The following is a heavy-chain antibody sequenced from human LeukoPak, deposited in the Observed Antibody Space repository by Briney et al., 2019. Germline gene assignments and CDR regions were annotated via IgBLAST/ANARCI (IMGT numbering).Heavy chain of an antibody. CDR1: GDSISSGSYY. J-gene: IGHJ4*02. CDR3: ARVGARYSSGWRRGHFDY. V-gene: IGHV4-61*02. CDR2: IYTSEST. D-gene: IGHD6-19*01. Sequence: SETLSLTCTVSGDSISSGSYYWSWIRQPAGKGLEWIGRIYTSESTNYNPSLKSRVTISVDTSKNQFSLKLSSVTAADTAVYYCARVGARYSSGWRRGHFDYWGQGTLVTVSS.